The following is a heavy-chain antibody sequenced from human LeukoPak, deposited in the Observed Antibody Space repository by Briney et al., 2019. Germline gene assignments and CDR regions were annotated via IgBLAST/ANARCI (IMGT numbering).Heavy chain of an antibody. D-gene: IGHD3-22*01. J-gene: IGHJ4*02. V-gene: IGHV4-39*01. Sequence: GSLRLSCATSGFTFSSYEMNWVRQPPGKGLEWIGSIYYSGSTDYNPSLKSRVTISVDTSKNQFSLKPSSVTAADTAVYHCARRSYYYDSSGYVDYWGQGTLVTVSS. CDR2: IYYSGST. CDR3: ARRSYYYDSSGYVDY. CDR1: GFTFSSYE.